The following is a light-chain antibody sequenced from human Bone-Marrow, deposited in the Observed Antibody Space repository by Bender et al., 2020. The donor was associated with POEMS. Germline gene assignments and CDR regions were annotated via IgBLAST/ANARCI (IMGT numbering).Light chain of an antibody. CDR2: GYN. J-gene: IGLJ3*02. V-gene: IGLV1-40*01. Sequence: QSVLTPPPSVSGAPGQRVTISCTGSSSNTGSGYDINWYQHLPGTAPKLLIYGYNNRPSGVPDRFSGSKSGTSASQAITGLQADDDGDYYCQSYDNSLGGWVFGGGTKLTVL. CDR1: SSNTGSGYD. CDR3: QSYDNSLGGWV.